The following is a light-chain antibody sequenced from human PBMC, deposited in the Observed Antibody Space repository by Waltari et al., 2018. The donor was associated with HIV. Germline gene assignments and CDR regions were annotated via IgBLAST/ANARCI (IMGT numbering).Light chain of an antibody. CDR3: CAYAGSYSVV. Sequence: QSALTQPRSMSGSPGQSVTISCTGTNNDVGFSDYVSWFQQHPGKVPKLIISDVSKRPPGVPDRFSGSKSDNTASLTISGLQPDDEAHYYCCAYAGSYSVVFGGGTKLTVL. J-gene: IGLJ2*01. CDR2: DVS. V-gene: IGLV2-11*01. CDR1: NNDVGFSDY.